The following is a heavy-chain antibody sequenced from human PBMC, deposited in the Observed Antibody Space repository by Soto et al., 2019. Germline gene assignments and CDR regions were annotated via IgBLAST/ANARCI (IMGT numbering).Heavy chain of an antibody. CDR2: IGTAGDT. D-gene: IGHD3-10*01. V-gene: IGHV3-13*01. J-gene: IGHJ6*02. CDR1: GFTFSSYD. Sequence: GGSLRLSCAASGFTFSSYDMHWVRQATGKGLEWVSAIGTAGDTYYPGSVKGRFTISRENAKNSLYLQMNSLRAGDTAVHYCARRSPRITMVRGVMSYYGMDVWGQGTTVTVSS. CDR3: ARRSPRITMVRGVMSYYGMDV.